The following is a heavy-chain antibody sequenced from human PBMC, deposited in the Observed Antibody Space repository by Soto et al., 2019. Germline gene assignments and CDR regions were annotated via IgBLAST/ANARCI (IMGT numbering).Heavy chain of an antibody. CDR3: AKDRNVLRYFDWLFPIDY. V-gene: IGHV3-23*01. Sequence: GESLKISCAASGFTFSSYAMSWVRQAPGKGLEWVSAISGSGGSTYYADSVKGRFTISRDNSKNTLYLQMNSLRAEDTAVYYCAKDRNVLRYFDWLFPIDYWGQGTLVTVSS. D-gene: IGHD3-9*01. J-gene: IGHJ4*02. CDR2: ISGSGGST. CDR1: GFTFSSYA.